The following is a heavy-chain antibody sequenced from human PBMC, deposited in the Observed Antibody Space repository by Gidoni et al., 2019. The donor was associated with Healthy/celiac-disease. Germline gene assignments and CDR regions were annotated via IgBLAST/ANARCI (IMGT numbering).Heavy chain of an antibody. Sequence: EVQLVESGGGLVQPGRSLRLSCAASGFTFDDYAMHWVRQAPGKGLEWVSGISWNSGSIGYADSVKGRFTISRDNAKNSLYLQMNSLRAEDMALYYCAKGYYYYDSSLPDYWGQGTLVTVSS. V-gene: IGHV3-9*03. CDR1: GFTFDDYA. CDR3: AKGYYYYDSSLPDY. D-gene: IGHD3-22*01. J-gene: IGHJ4*02. CDR2: ISWNSGSI.